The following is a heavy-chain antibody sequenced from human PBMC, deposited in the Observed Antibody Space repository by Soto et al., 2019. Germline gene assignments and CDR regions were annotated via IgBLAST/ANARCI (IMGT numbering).Heavy chain of an antibody. J-gene: IGHJ4*02. Sequence: SETLSLTCTVSGGSINTFYWNWIRQPPGKGLEWIGHIYYSGNTNYNPSLKSRVTISVDTSKKQFSLKVSSVTAADTAVYYCARGAVTGTPLGYFDYWGQGARVTVSS. V-gene: IGHV4-59*01. D-gene: IGHD1-20*01. CDR3: ARGAVTGTPLGYFDY. CDR1: GGSINTFY. CDR2: IYYSGNT.